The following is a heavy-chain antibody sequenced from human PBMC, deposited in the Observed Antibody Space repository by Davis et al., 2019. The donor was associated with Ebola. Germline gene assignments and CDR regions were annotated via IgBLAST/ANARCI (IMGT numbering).Heavy chain of an antibody. CDR3: ARDFDGGNYYFDY. J-gene: IGHJ4*02. V-gene: IGHV1-69*13. Sequence: SVKVSCKTSGGSFSSHPISWVRQAPRQGLEWMGGIIPIFDTPHYAQKFQGRITITADASTSTAYMELSSLRSEDTATYFCARDFDGGNYYFDYWSPGTPVTVSS. CDR2: IIPIFDTP. CDR1: GGSFSSHP. D-gene: IGHD3-9*01.